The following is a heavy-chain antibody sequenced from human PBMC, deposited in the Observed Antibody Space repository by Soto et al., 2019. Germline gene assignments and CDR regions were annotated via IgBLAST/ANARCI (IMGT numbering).Heavy chain of an antibody. CDR1: GFTFSSYY. D-gene: IGHD6-13*01. V-gene: IGHV3-48*02. J-gene: IGHJ4*02. Sequence: GGSLRLSCAASGFTFSSYYMSWVRQAPGKGLEWVSYITSGSRTIYYADSVKGRFTISRDNAKNSLYLQMNSLRDEDTAVYYCARLRSSLSYYFDYWGQGTLVTVSS. CDR2: ITSGSRTI. CDR3: ARLRSSLSYYFDY.